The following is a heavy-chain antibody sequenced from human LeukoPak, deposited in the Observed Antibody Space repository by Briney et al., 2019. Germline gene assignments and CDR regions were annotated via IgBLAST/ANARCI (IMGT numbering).Heavy chain of an antibody. D-gene: IGHD3-22*01. Sequence: PGGSLRLSCAASGFTFSSYEMNWVRQAPGKGLEWVSYISSSGSTIYYADSVKGGFTISRDNAKNSLYLQMNSLRAEDTAVYYCAREAHSVYYYGNWFDPWGQGTLVTVSS. J-gene: IGHJ5*02. CDR3: AREAHSVYYYGNWFDP. CDR1: GFTFSSYE. V-gene: IGHV3-48*03. CDR2: ISSSGSTI.